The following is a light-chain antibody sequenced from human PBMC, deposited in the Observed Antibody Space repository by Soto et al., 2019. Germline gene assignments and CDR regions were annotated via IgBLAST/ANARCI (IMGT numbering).Light chain of an antibody. CDR2: EVS. Sequence: QSALTQPASVSGSPGQSITISCTGTSSDVGSYNFVSWYQQLPGKAPKLMIYEVSNRPSGVSNRFSGSKSGNTAPLTISGLQAEDEADYYCSSYTTSSNYVFGSGTKVNVL. CDR3: SSYTTSSNYV. J-gene: IGLJ1*01. V-gene: IGLV2-14*01. CDR1: SSDVGSYNF.